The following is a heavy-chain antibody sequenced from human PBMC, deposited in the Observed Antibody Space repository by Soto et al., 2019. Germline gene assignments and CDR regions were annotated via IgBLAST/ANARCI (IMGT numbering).Heavy chain of an antibody. J-gene: IGHJ5*02. CDR3: ARLVGNSWLDH. V-gene: IGHV4-59*12. Sequence: SETLSLTCTVSGGSISSYYWIWIRQPPGKGLEWIGYIYYSGSTNYNPSLKSRVTISVDTSKNQFSLKLSSVTPEDTAMYYCARLVGNSWLDHWGQGTLVTVSS. D-gene: IGHD6-6*01. CDR2: IYYSGST. CDR1: GGSISSYY.